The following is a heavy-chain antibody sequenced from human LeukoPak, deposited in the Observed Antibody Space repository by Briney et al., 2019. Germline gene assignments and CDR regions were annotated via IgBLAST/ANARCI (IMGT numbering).Heavy chain of an antibody. D-gene: IGHD3-10*01. V-gene: IGHV3-23*01. Sequence: GGSLRLSCAASGFTFSSYGMSWVRQAPGKGLEWVSAISGSGGSTYYADSVKGRFTISRDNSKNTLYLQMNSLRAEDTAVYYCAKDSGLLWFGELLAWGQGTLVTVSS. CDR2: ISGSGGST. J-gene: IGHJ5*02. CDR3: AKDSGLLWFGELLA. CDR1: GFTFSSYG.